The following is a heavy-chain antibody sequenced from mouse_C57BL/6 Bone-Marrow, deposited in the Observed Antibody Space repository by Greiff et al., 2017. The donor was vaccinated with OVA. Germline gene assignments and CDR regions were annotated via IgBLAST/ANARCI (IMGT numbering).Heavy chain of an antibody. Sequence: VQLQQSGPVLVKPGASVKMSCKASGYTFTDYYMNWVKQSHGKSLEWIGVINPYNGGTSYNQKFKGKATLTVDKSSSTAYMELNSLTSEDSAVYYCARSFYYGSSDYFDYWGQGTTLTVSS. CDR3: ARSFYYGSSDYFDY. CDR2: INPYNGGT. CDR1: GYTFTDYY. V-gene: IGHV1-19*01. D-gene: IGHD1-1*01. J-gene: IGHJ2*01.